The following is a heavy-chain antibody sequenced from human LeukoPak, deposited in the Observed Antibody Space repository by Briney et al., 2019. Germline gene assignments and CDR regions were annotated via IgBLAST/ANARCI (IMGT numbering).Heavy chain of an antibody. Sequence: GESLKISCKGSGYRFTTYWIGWVRQMPGKGLEWMGIIYPGDSDTRYRPSFQGQVTISADKSISTAYLQWSSLKASDTAMYYCARHCSGGSCYSGVGYAFDVWGQGTMVTVSS. CDR2: IYPGDSDT. D-gene: IGHD2-15*01. J-gene: IGHJ3*01. CDR3: ARHCSGGSCYSGVGYAFDV. V-gene: IGHV5-51*01. CDR1: GYRFTTYW.